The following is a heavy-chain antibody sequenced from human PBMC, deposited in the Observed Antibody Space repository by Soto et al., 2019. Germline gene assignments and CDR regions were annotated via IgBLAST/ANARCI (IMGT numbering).Heavy chain of an antibody. Sequence: QLQLQESGSGLVKPSQTLSLTCAVSGGSISSGGSSWSWIRQPPGKGLEWIGYIYHSGSTYYNPSLKSRVTISVDRSKNQFSLKLSSVTAADTAVYYGARAAVTRLDDWCQGTLVTVSS. CDR2: IYHSGST. D-gene: IGHD4-17*01. J-gene: IGHJ4*02. CDR3: ARAAVTRLDD. CDR1: GGSISSGGSS. V-gene: IGHV4-30-2*01.